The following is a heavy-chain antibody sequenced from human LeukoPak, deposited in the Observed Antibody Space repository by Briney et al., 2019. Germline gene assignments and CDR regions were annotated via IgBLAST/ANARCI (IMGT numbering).Heavy chain of an antibody. J-gene: IGHJ4*02. CDR2: ISSSSSYI. CDR3: AKDTGMVYAQYYFDY. CDR1: GFTFSSYS. V-gene: IGHV3-21*04. Sequence: GGSLRLSCAASGFTFSSYSMNWVRQAPGKGLEWVSSISSSSSYIYYADSVKGRFTISRDNAKNSLYLQMNSLRAEDTAVYYCAKDTGMVYAQYYFDYWGQGTLVTVSS. D-gene: IGHD2-8*01.